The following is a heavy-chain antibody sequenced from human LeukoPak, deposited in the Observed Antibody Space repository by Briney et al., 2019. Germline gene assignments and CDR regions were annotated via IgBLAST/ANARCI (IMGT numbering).Heavy chain of an antibody. D-gene: IGHD1-26*01. Sequence: GRSLRLSCAASGFTFDDYAMHWVRQAPGKGLEWVSGISWNSGSIGYADSVKGRFTISRDNAKNSLYLQMNSLRAEDTALYYCAKDMSGSYYVGWLDPWGLGTLVTVSS. J-gene: IGHJ5*02. CDR3: AKDMSGSYYVGWLDP. CDR1: GFTFDDYA. CDR2: ISWNSGSI. V-gene: IGHV3-9*01.